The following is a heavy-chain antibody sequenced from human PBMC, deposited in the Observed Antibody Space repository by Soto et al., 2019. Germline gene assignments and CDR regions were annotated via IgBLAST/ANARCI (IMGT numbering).Heavy chain of an antibody. J-gene: IGHJ4*02. D-gene: IGHD5-18*01. CDR1: GYSFTSYW. CDR3: ARHSQGGYSYGPETF. Sequence: VESLNISFKGSGYSFTSYWISWVRQMPGKGLEWMGRIDPSDSYTNYSPSFQGHVTISADKSISTAYLQWSSLKASDTAMYYCARHSQGGYSYGPETFWGQGTLVTVSS. V-gene: IGHV5-10-1*01. CDR2: IDPSDSYT.